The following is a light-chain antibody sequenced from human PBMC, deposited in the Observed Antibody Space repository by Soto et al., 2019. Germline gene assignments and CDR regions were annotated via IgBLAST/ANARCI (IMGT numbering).Light chain of an antibody. CDR2: DAS. V-gene: IGKV1-33*01. J-gene: IGKJ1*01. Sequence: DIQMTQSPSSLSASVGDRVTITCRASQSINNYLNWYQQKPGRAPKLLIYDASNLEAGVPSRFRGSGSGTDFALTISSLQAEDVAVYYCQQYYSTPWTFGQGTKVDIK. CDR1: QSINNY. CDR3: QQYYSTPWT.